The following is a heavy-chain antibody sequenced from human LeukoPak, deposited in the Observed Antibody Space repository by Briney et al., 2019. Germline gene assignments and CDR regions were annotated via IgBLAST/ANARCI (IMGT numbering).Heavy chain of an antibody. CDR3: ARDFYYYGVDV. V-gene: IGHV3-11*04. CDR2: ISSSGSTI. CDR1: GFTFSNAW. J-gene: IGHJ6*02. Sequence: GGSLRLSCAASGFTFSNAWMSWVRQAPGKGLEWVSYISSSGSTIYYADSVKGRFTISRDNAKNSLYLQMNSLRAEDTAVYYCARDFYYYGVDVWGRGTTVTVSS.